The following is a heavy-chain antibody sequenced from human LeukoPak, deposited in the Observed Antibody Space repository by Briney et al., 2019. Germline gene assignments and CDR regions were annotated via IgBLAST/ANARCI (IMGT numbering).Heavy chain of an antibody. CDR2: ISSSSTI. CDR3: ARDWSGGATGFDY. CDR1: GFTFSSYS. V-gene: IGHV3-48*01. J-gene: IGHJ4*02. D-gene: IGHD3-16*01. Sequence: GGSLRLSCAASGFTFSSYSMNWVRQAPGKGLEWVSYISSSSTIYYADSVKGRFTISRDNAKNSLYLQMNSLRAEDTAVYYCARDWSGGATGFDYWGQGTLVTVSS.